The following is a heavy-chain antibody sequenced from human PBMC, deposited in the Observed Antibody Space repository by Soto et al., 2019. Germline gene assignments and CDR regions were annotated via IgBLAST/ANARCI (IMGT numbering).Heavy chain of an antibody. V-gene: IGHV4-61*01. J-gene: IGHJ4*02. CDR1: GGSVSSGSYY. CDR2: IYYSGST. CDR3: ARGSTGIVGATSFYFDY. D-gene: IGHD1-26*01. Sequence: SETLSLTCTVSGGSVSSGSYYWSWIRQPPGKGLEWIGYIYYSGSTNYNPSLKSRVTISVDTSKNQFSLKLSSVTAADTAVYYCARGSTGIVGATSFYFDYWGQGTLVTVPQ.